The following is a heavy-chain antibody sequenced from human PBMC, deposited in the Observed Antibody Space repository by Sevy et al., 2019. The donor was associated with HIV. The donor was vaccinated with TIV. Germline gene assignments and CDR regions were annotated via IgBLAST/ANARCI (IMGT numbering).Heavy chain of an antibody. Sequence: ASVKVSCMVSGYTLTELSMHWVRQAPGKGLEWMGGFDPEDGETIYAQKFQGRVTMTEDTSTDTAYMELSSLRSEDTAVYYCATLGRNLTFGGVIAEYYFDYWGQGTLVTVSS. CDR1: GYTLTELS. CDR3: ATLGRNLTFGGVIAEYYFDY. J-gene: IGHJ4*02. CDR2: FDPEDGET. D-gene: IGHD3-16*02. V-gene: IGHV1-24*01.